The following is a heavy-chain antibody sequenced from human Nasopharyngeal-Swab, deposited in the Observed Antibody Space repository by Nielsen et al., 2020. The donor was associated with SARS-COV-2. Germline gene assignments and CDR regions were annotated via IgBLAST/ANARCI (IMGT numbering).Heavy chain of an antibody. CDR2: IWYEGSNK. V-gene: IGHV3-33*01. CDR1: GFTFSTFG. Sequence: GGSRRLSCAASGFTFSTFGMHWVRQAPGKGLEWVADIWYEGSNKYYADSVKGRFTISRDNSKNTLYLQMNSLRAEDTAIYYCARDEAGTAHSGFDYWGQGTLVTVSS. D-gene: IGHD1-1*01. J-gene: IGHJ4*02. CDR3: ARDEAGTAHSGFDY.